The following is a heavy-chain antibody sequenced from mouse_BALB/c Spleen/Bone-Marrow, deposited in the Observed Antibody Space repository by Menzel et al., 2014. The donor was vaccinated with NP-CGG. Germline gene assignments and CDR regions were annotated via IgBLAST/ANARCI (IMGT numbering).Heavy chain of an antibody. D-gene: IGHD1-1*01. CDR1: GYSINSGY. CDR3: AINTTAWYFDV. J-gene: IGHJ1*01. V-gene: IGHV3-8*02. Sequence: EVQLQESGPSLVKPSQTLSLTCSVTGYSINSGYWNWIRKFPGNKLDYMGYISYSGSTYYNPSLKSRISITRDKSKNQYYLQWNSVTTEDTATYYCAINTTAWYFDVWGAGTTVTVSS. CDR2: ISYSGST.